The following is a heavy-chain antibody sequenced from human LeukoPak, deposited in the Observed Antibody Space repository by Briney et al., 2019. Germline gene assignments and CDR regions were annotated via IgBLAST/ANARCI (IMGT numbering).Heavy chain of an antibody. CDR2: IYYSGST. CDR3: ARDALDCSGGSCYRTEYFDY. Sequence: PSETLSLTCTVSGGSISSYYWSWIRQPPGKGLEWIGYIYYSGSTNYNPSLKSRVTISVDTSKNQFSLKLSSVTAADTAVYYCARDALDCSGGSCYRTEYFDYWGQGTLVTVSS. J-gene: IGHJ4*02. V-gene: IGHV4-59*01. D-gene: IGHD2-15*01. CDR1: GGSISSYY.